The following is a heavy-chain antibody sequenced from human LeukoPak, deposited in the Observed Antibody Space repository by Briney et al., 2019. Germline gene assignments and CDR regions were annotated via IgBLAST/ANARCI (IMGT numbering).Heavy chain of an antibody. V-gene: IGHV3-30*03. CDR1: GFTFDDYG. CDR3: AIHGQYHTLDY. J-gene: IGHJ4*02. Sequence: PGGSLRLSCAASGFTFDDYGMHWVRQAPGKGLEWVAVISYDGSNKYYADSVKGRFTISRDNSKNTLYLQMNSLRAEDTAVYYCAIHGQYHTLDYWGQGTLVTVSS. CDR2: ISYDGSNK. D-gene: IGHD2-2*01.